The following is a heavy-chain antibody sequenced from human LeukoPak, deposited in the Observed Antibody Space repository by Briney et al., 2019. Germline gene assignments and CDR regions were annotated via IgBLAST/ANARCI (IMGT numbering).Heavy chain of an antibody. Sequence: ASVKVSCKASGYTFTSYAMHWVRQAPGQRLEWMGWINAGNGNTKYSQKFQGRVTITRDTSASTAYMELSSLRSEDTAVYYCARGDPWYDSSSSYYNWFDPWGQGTLVTVSS. J-gene: IGHJ5*02. CDR3: ARGDPWYDSSSSYYNWFDP. D-gene: IGHD6-13*01. CDR2: INAGNGNT. CDR1: GYTFTSYA. V-gene: IGHV1-3*01.